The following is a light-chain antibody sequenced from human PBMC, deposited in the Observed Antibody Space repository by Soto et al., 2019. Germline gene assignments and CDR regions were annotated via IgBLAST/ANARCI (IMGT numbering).Light chain of an antibody. CDR3: QQFLSAPLT. J-gene: IGKJ5*01. V-gene: IGKV1-27*01. CDR1: HDITNF. CDR2: GAT. Sequence: GDLVPIPCRASHDITNFLAWYRQKPGEHPKLLISGATALQSGVPRRFSGSGSGTDFTLTIGSLQPEDVATYYCQQFLSAPLTFGQGTRLEIK.